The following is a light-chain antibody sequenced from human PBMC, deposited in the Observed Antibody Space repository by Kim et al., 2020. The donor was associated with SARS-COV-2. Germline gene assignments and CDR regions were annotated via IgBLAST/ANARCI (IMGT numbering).Light chain of an antibody. J-gene: IGLJ1*01. CDR1: SSDVGSYNH. Sequence: GQSITISCTGTSSDVGSYNHVSWYQHHPGKAPKLIIYEVSSRPSGVSDRFSGSKSGNTASLTISGLQAEDEADYYCCSYATRITFVFGTGTKVTVL. V-gene: IGLV2-23*02. CDR3: CSYATRITFV. CDR2: EVS.